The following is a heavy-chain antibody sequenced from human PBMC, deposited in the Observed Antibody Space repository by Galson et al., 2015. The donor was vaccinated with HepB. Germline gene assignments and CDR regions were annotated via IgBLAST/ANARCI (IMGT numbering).Heavy chain of an antibody. V-gene: IGHV3-7*01. CDR3: AGYSSGWSFDY. J-gene: IGHJ4*02. CDR1: GFTFSSYW. CDR2: IKQDGSEK. D-gene: IGHD6-19*01. Sequence: SLRLSCAASGFTFSSYWMSWVRQAPGKGLEWVANIKQDGSEKYYVDSVKGRFTISRDNAKNSLYLQMNSLRAEDTAVYYCAGYSSGWSFDYWGQGTLVTVSS.